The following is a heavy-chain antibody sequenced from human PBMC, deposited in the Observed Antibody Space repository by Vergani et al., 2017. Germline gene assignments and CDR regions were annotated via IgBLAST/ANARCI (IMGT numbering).Heavy chain of an antibody. CDR3: ARGYYGLGYYDSSLDNYFDY. CDR2: IYYSSGT. J-gene: IGHJ4*02. CDR1: SRSITTTPSS. V-gene: IGHV4-39*07. D-gene: IGHD3-22*01. Sequence: QLHLQESGPGLFPPSQTLSLPSPLSSRSITTTPSSFSCIPPPPPXGLEWFWSIYYSSGTYYNPSLKSRVTISVDTSKNQFSLKLSSVTAADTAVYYCARGYYGLGYYDSSLDNYFDYWGQGTLVTVSS.